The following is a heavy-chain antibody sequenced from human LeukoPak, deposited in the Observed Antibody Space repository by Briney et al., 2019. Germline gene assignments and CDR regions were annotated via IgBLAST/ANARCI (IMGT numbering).Heavy chain of an antibody. D-gene: IGHD3-16*01. CDR2: ISGSGGST. Sequence: GGSLRLSCAASGFTFSSYAMSWVRQAPGKGLEWVSAISGSGGSTYYADSVKGRFTISRDNSKNTLYLQMNSLRAEDTAVYYCAKAVITFGGVCYYYYYGMDVWGQGTTVTVSS. J-gene: IGHJ6*02. CDR3: AKAVITFGGVCYYYYYGMDV. CDR1: GFTFSSYA. V-gene: IGHV3-23*01.